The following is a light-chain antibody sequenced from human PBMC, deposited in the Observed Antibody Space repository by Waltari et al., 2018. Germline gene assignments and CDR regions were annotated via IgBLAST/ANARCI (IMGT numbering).Light chain of an antibody. CDR3: AAWDDSLSGVV. CDR1: SSNIGSNY. J-gene: IGLJ2*01. CDR2: RNN. Sequence: QSVLTQPPSASGTPGQRVTISCSGSSSNIGSNYVYWYQPLPGTAPKLLIYRNNQRPSRVPDRFSGSKSGTSASLAISGLRSEDEADYYCAAWDDSLSGVVFGGGTKLTVL. V-gene: IGLV1-47*01.